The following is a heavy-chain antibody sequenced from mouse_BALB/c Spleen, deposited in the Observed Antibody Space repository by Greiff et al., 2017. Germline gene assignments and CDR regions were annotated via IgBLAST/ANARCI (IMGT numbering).Heavy chain of an antibody. V-gene: IGHV5-17*02. CDR1: GFTFSSFG. Sequence: EVQRVESGGGLVQPGGSRKLSCAASGFTFSSFGMHWVRQAPEKGLEWVAYISSGSSTIYYADTVKGRFTISRDNPKNTLFLQMTSLRSEDTAMYYCARSDYRYDDYYAMDYWGQGTSVTVSS. J-gene: IGHJ4*01. D-gene: IGHD2-14*01. CDR2: ISSGSSTI. CDR3: ARSDYRYDDYYAMDY.